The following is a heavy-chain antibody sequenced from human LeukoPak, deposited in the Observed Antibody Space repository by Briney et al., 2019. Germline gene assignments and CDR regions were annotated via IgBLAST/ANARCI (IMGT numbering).Heavy chain of an antibody. CDR1: GGTFSSYA. CDR3: ARDDLSYGMDV. V-gene: IGHV1-69*04. J-gene: IGHJ6*02. D-gene: IGHD2-21*01. CDR2: IIPILGIA. Sequence: SVKVSCKASGGTFSSYAISWVRQAPGQGLEWMGRIIPILGIANYAQKFQGRVTITADKSTSTAYMELSSLRSEDTAVYYCARDDLSYGMDVWGQGTTVTVSS.